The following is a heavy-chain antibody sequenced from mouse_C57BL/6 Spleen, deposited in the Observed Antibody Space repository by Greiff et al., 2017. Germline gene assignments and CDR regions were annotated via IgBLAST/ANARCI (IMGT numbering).Heavy chain of an antibody. Sequence: VQLQQPGAELVKPGASVKMSCKASGYTFTSYWLTWVKQRPGQGLEWIGDIYPGSGSTNYNEKFKSKATLTVDTSSSTAYMQLSSLTSEDSAVYYCARWPVTTVVADWYFDVWGTGTTVTVSS. CDR1: GYTFTSYW. CDR3: ARWPVTTVVADWYFDV. D-gene: IGHD1-1*01. CDR2: IYPGSGST. J-gene: IGHJ1*03. V-gene: IGHV1-55*01.